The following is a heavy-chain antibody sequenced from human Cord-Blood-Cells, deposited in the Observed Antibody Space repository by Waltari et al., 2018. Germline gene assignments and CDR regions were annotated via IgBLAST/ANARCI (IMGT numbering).Heavy chain of an antibody. CDR1: GFSLSTSGVG. D-gene: IGHD6-13*01. CDR2: IYWDDDK. CDR3: AHTVGIAAAGTPFDY. J-gene: IGHJ4*02. V-gene: IGHV2-5*02. Sequence: QITLKESGPTLVKPTQTLTLTCTFSGFSLSTSGVGVGWIRQPPGKALEGLALIYWDDDKRYSPSLKSRLTITKDTSKNQVVLTMTNMDPVDTATYYCAHTVGIAAAGTPFDYWGQGTLVAVSS.